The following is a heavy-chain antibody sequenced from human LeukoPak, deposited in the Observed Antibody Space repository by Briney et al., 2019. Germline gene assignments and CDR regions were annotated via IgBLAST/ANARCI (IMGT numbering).Heavy chain of an antibody. CDR3: ARAARDSSGYYYFDY. J-gene: IGHJ4*02. CDR1: GYTFTGYY. Sequence: SVKVSCKASGYTFTGYYMHWVRQAPGQGLEWMGGIIPIFGTANYAQKFQGRVTITADESTSAAYMELSSLRSEDTAVYYCARAARDSSGYYYFDYWGQGTLVTVSS. CDR2: IIPIFGTA. D-gene: IGHD3-22*01. V-gene: IGHV1-69*13.